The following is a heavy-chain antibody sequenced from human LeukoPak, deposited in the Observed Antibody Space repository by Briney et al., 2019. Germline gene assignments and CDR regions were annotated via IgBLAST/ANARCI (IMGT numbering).Heavy chain of an antibody. CDR2: IYYSGST. Sequence: SETLSLTCTVSGGSISSHYWSWIRQPPGKGLEWIGYIYYSGSTNYNPSLKSRVTISVDTSKNQFSLKLSSVTAADTAVYYCARVLSSGYYADYWGQGTLVTVSS. J-gene: IGHJ4*02. V-gene: IGHV4-59*11. D-gene: IGHD3-22*01. CDR3: ARVLSSGYYADY. CDR1: GGSISSHY.